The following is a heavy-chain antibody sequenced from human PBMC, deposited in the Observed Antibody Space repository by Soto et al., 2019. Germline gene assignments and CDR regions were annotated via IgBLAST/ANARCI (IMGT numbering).Heavy chain of an antibody. J-gene: IGHJ5*02. CDR1: GFTFSSYA. CDR3: AKADSNSGPNDWCDP. V-gene: IGHV3-23*01. CDR2: ITGSGAGS. D-gene: IGHD3-22*01. Sequence: EVQLLESGGGWLQPGGSLRLSCAASGFTFSSYAMNWVRQAPGRGLEWVSGITGSGAGSYYSDSVQGRFTISRGHSKNTRYQQMNSLRPEDTAVYYCAKADSNSGPNDWCDPWGQGTLVTVSS.